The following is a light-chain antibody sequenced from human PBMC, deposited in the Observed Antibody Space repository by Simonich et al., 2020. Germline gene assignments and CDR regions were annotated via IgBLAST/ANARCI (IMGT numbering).Light chain of an antibody. CDR3: QQYYSTPWT. V-gene: IGKV4-1*01. Sequence: DIVMTQSPDSLAVSLGERATINCKSSQSVLYSSNNKNYLAWYQQKPGQPPKLLIYLASTRESGVPDRFSGSGSGTDFTLTISSLQAEDVAVYYCQQYYSTPWTFGQGTRWKSN. CDR2: LAS. CDR1: QSVLYSSNNKNY. J-gene: IGKJ1*01.